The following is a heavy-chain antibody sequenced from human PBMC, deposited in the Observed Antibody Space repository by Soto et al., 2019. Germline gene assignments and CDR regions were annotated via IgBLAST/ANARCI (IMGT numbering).Heavy chain of an antibody. CDR2: ISWDGGST. CDR1: GFTFDDYT. J-gene: IGHJ6*02. V-gene: IGHV3-43*01. D-gene: IGHD3-10*01. Sequence: PGGYLRLSCAASGFTFDDYTMHWVRQAPGKGLEWVSLISWDGGSTYYADSVKGRFTISRDNSKNSLYLQMNSLRTEDTALYYCAKDQGSGSYSYYYYGMAVWGQLTTLTV. CDR3: AKDQGSGSYSYYYYGMAV.